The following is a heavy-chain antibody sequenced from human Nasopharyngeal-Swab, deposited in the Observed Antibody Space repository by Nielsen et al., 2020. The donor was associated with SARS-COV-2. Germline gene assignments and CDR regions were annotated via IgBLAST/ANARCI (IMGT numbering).Heavy chain of an antibody. V-gene: IGHV3-33*01. J-gene: IGHJ4*02. CDR1: GFRFSDHA. CDR3: ARGGGDSSGWHFDY. CDR2: IWYDGSNK. Sequence: GGSLRLSCAASGFRFSDHAMHWVRQAPGKGLEWVAVIWYDGSNKYYADSVKGRFTISRDNSKNTLYLQMNSLRAEDTAVYYCARGGGDSSGWHFDYWGQGTTVTVSS. D-gene: IGHD6-19*01.